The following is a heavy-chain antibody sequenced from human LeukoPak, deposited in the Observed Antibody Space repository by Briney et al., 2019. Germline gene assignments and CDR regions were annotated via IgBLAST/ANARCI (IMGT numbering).Heavy chain of an antibody. J-gene: IGHJ6*02. CDR1: GFTFDDYA. D-gene: IGHD3-22*01. V-gene: IGHV3-9*01. Sequence: PGRSLRLSCAASGFTFDDYAMHWVRQAPGKGLEWVSGISWNSGSIGYADSVKGRFTISRDNAKNSLYLQMNSLRAEDTAVYYCAAAYDSGTYYYYYGMDVWGQGTTVTVSS. CDR3: AAAYDSGTYYYYYGMDV. CDR2: ISWNSGSI.